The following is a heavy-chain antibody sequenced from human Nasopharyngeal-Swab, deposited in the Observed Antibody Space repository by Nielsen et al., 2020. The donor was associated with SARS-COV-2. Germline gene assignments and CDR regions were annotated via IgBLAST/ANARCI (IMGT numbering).Heavy chain of an antibody. D-gene: IGHD3-16*01. J-gene: IGHJ5*02. CDR3: ARGGWGNWFDP. Sequence: GSMRLSCTVSSGSISSYYWSWIRQPPGKGPEWIGYIYYSGSTNYNPSLKSRVPISVDTSKTQFSLKLSSVTAAGTAVYYCARGGWGNWFDPWGQGTLVTVSS. CDR2: IYYSGST. V-gene: IGHV4-59*01. CDR1: SGSISSYY.